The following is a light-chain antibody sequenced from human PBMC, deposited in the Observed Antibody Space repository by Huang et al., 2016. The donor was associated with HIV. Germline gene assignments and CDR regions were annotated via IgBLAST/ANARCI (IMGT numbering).Light chain of an antibody. CDR3: HQYYSSPQT. V-gene: IGKV4-1*01. Sequence: DIIMTQSPDSLAVSLGERATLNCRSSQSVYSSSTSKDYRAWFKQKPGQPPRFLLFWASTREAVVPDRFSGSGSGKHFTLTIANLEAEDAAIYYCHQYYSSPQTFGQGTRVEVK. J-gene: IGKJ1*01. CDR1: QSVYSSSTSKDY. CDR2: WAS.